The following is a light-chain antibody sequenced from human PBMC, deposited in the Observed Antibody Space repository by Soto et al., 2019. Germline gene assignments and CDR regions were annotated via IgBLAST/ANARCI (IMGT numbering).Light chain of an antibody. CDR1: QTVERW. V-gene: IGKV1-5*01. Sequence: DLQMTQSPSSVSASVGDRVIITCRASQTVERWMAWYQQKPGKAPKLLISDVSTLERGVPSRFSGSGSATEFTLTISGLQPDDFATYYCQQYKDYVYTFGQGTKVESK. J-gene: IGKJ2*01. CDR2: DVS. CDR3: QQYKDYVYT.